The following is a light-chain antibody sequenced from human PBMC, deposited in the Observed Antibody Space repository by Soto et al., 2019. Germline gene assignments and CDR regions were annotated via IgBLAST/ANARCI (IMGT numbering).Light chain of an antibody. V-gene: IGKV3-20*01. CDR3: QQYGSSPT. CDR1: QSVSSSY. J-gene: IGKJ1*01. CDR2: DVS. Sequence: EIVLTQSPGTLSLSPGERATLSCRSSQSVSSSYLAWYQHKPGQAPRLRIYDVSSRATGIPDRFSGSGSGTDFTLTISRLEPEDFAVYYCQQYGSSPTFGQGTKVEIK.